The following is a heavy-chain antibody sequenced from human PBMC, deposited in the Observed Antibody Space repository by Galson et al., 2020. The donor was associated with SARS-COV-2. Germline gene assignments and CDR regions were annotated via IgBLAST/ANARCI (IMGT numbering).Heavy chain of an antibody. D-gene: IGHD3-9*01. J-gene: IGHJ4*02. CDR1: GFIFTDYS. CDR3: VRTGYNCFDN. CDR2: ISGNSGDI. Sequence: GESLKISCAASGFIFTDYSMNWVRQAPGKGLEWVSSISGNSGDIYYAGSVKGRFTISRDNAKRSLYMQMNSLRAGDTAVYYCVRTGYNCFDNWGQGTLVTVSS. V-gene: IGHV3-21*01.